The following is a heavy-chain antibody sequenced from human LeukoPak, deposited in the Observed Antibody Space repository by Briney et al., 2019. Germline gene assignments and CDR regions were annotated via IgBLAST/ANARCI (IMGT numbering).Heavy chain of an antibody. J-gene: IGHJ4*02. D-gene: IGHD5-24*01. CDR3: ARHAPGDAYNPYDY. CDR2: IFYSGST. V-gene: IGHV4-59*08. CDR1: GGSISNYF. Sequence: SETLSLTCTVSGGSISNYFWDWIRQPPGKGLEWIGYIFYSGSTDYNPSLKSRVTISLVTSKNQFSLNLTSVTAADTAVYYCARHAPGDAYNPYDYWGQGTGDTVSS.